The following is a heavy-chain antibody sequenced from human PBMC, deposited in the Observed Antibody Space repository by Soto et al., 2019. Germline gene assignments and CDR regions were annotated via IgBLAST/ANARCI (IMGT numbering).Heavy chain of an antibody. CDR1: GFSLTTSGVG. V-gene: IGHV2-5*02. J-gene: IGHJ4*02. D-gene: IGHD3-3*01. CDR2: IYWDDDK. CDR3: AHRVLRTVFGLVTTTAIYFDF. Sequence: QITLNESGPTQVKPRQTLTLTCTFSGFSLTTSGVGVGWIRQSPGKAPEWLALIYWDDDKRYSPSLKSRLTITRDTAKTQVDLTMADLDPADTATYYCAHRVLRTVFGLVTTTAIYFDFWGQGPPVAVSS.